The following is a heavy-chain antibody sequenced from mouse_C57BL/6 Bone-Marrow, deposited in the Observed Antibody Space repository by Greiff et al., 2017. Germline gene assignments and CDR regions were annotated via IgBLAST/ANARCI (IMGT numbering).Heavy chain of an antibody. CDR2: IYPGAGDT. Sequence: ESGPELVKPGASVTLSCKASGYAFSSSWMNWVKQRPGKGLEWIGRIYPGAGDTNYNGKFKGKATLTADKSSSTAYMQRSSLTSEDSAVYFCASIYYDYGDVGGTGTTVTVSA. J-gene: IGHJ1*03. CDR1: GYAFSSSW. V-gene: IGHV1-82*01. D-gene: IGHD2-4*01. CDR3: ASIYYDYGDV.